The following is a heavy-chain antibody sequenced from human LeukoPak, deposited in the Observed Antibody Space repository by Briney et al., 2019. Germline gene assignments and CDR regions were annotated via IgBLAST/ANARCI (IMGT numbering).Heavy chain of an antibody. Sequence: ASVKVSCKASGYTFTGYYMHWVRQAPGQGLEWMGWINPNSGGTNYAQKFQGRVTMTRDTSISTAYMELSRLRSDDTAVYYCARDYYGSNWFDPWGQGTLVTVSS. CDR3: ARDYYGSNWFDP. J-gene: IGHJ5*02. D-gene: IGHD3-10*01. CDR1: GYTFTGYY. V-gene: IGHV1-2*02. CDR2: INPNSGGT.